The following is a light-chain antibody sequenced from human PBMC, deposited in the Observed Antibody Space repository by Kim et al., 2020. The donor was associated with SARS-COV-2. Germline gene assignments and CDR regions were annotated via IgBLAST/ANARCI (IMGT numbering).Light chain of an antibody. CDR1: QSVSSY. CDR2: DAS. Sequence: SLSPGDRATLSCRASQSVSSYLAWYQQKPGQAPRLLIYDASNRATGIPARFSGSGSGTDFTLTISSLEPEDLAVYYCQQRSNWRTFGGGTKVDIK. V-gene: IGKV3-11*01. J-gene: IGKJ4*01. CDR3: QQRSNWRT.